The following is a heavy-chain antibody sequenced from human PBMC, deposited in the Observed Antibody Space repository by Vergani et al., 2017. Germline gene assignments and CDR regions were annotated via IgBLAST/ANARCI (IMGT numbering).Heavy chain of an antibody. Sequence: EVQLVESGGGLVQPGRSLTLSCAASGFTFDDYAMHLVRQAPGKGLEWVSGISWNSGSIGYADSVKGRFTISRENSKNTLYLQMNSLRAEDTAVYYCAKDGNTMVRGEDYWGQGTLVTVSS. V-gene: IGHV3-9*01. CDR1: GFTFDDYA. CDR3: AKDGNTMVRGEDY. CDR2: ISWNSGSI. D-gene: IGHD3-10*01. J-gene: IGHJ4*02.